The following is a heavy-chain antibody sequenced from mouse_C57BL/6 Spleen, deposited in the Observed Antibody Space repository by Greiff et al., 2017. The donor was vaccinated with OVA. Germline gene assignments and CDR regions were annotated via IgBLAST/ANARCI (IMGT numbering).Heavy chain of an antibody. D-gene: IGHD1-1*01. J-gene: IGHJ2*01. V-gene: IGHV5-17*01. Sequence: EVQGVESGGGLVKPGGSLKLSCAASGFTFSDYGMHWVRQAPEKGLEWVAYISSGSSTIYYADTVKGRFTISRDNAKNTLFLQMTSLRSEDTAMYYCARDTTVVGGSYFDYWGQGTTLTVSS. CDR1: GFTFSDYG. CDR3: ARDTTVVGGSYFDY. CDR2: ISSGSSTI.